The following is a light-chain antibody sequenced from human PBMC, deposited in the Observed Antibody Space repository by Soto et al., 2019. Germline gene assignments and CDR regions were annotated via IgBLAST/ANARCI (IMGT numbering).Light chain of an antibody. CDR3: VSFAGGTYV. CDR1: SSDVGAYIF. CDR2: DVN. Sequence: QSVLTQPPSASGSPGQSVTISCTGTSSDVGAYIFVSWYQQHPGKAPKLMVYDVNRRPPGVPDRFFGSKPGNTASLTVSGLQAEDEADYYCVSFAGGTYVFGTGTKLTVL. J-gene: IGLJ1*01. V-gene: IGLV2-8*01.